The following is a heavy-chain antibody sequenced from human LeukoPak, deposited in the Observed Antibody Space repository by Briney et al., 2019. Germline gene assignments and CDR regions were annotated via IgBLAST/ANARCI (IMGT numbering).Heavy chain of an antibody. Sequence: GASVKVSCKASGYTFTGYYMHWVRQAPGQGLEWMGWINPNSGGTNYAQKFQGRVTMTRDTSISTAYMELSSLRSDDTAVYYCARVQTLVRGLNTWGQGTLVTVSS. CDR2: INPNSGGT. V-gene: IGHV1-2*02. CDR3: ARVQTLVRGLNT. CDR1: GYTFTGYY. D-gene: IGHD3-10*01. J-gene: IGHJ5*02.